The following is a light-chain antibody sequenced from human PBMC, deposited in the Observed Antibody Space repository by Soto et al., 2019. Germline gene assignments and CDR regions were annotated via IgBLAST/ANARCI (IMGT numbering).Light chain of an antibody. Sequence: QSALTQPASVSGSPGQSITFSCTGTSSDVGAYNYVAWYQQHPGKAPKLMIYDVSNRPSGVSNRFSGSQSGNTASLTISGLQAEDEADYYCSSYTTGRTLLFGGGTKVTVL. CDR3: SSYTTGRTLL. J-gene: IGLJ2*01. V-gene: IGLV2-14*01. CDR2: DVS. CDR1: SSDVGAYNY.